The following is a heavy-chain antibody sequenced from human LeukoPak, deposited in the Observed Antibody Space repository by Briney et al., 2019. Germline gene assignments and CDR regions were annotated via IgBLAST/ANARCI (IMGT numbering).Heavy chain of an antibody. CDR2: IKQDGSEK. CDR3: ARDFYYYDSSGYFDY. D-gene: IGHD3-22*01. V-gene: IGHV3-7*01. J-gene: IGHJ4*02. CDR1: GFTFSSYW. Sequence: GGSLRLSCAASGFTFSSYWMSWVRQAPGKGLEWVANIKQDGSEKYYVDSVKGRFTISRDNAKNSLYLQMNSLRAEDTAVYYCARDFYYYDSSGYFDYWGQGTLVTVSS.